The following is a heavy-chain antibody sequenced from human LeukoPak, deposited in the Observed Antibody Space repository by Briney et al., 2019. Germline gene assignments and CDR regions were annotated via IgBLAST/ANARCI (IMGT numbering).Heavy chain of an antibody. CDR2: INESGST. V-gene: IGHV4-34*01. CDR3: ARHASAYVRYFQH. J-gene: IGHJ1*01. Sequence: NASETLSLTRAVYGGSFSGYYWSWIRQPPGKGLEWIGEINESGSTNYNPSLKSRVTISVDASKNQFSLKLSSVTAADTAVYYCARHASAYVRYFQHWGQGTLVTVSS. CDR1: GGSFSGYY. D-gene: IGHD3-10*02.